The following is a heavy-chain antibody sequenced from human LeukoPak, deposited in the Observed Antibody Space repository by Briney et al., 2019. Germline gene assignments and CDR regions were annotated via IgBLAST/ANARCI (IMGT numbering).Heavy chain of an antibody. J-gene: IGHJ4*02. D-gene: IGHD1-1*01. V-gene: IGHV3-48*04. CDR3: ARERNWCPDH. Sequence: GSLRLSCAASGFTFNIYSMNWVRQAPGKALEWISYISSSSSGIYYADSVQGRFTISRDNAKNSLYLQMNSLRAEDTAIYYCARERNWCPDHWGQGALVTVSS. CDR1: GFTFNIYS. CDR2: ISSSSSGI.